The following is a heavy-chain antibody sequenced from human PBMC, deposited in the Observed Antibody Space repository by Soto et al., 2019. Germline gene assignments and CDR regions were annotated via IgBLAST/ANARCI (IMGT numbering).Heavy chain of an antibody. CDR2: IIAGNGNT. Sequence: ASVKVSCKASGYTFTNHFMHWVRQAPGQRLEWMGWIIAGNGNTMYSQRFQDRVTMTRDASASTAYMEVSILRSEDTGVYYCAAGDYHDTSGYSSDYWGQGTLVTVSS. D-gene: IGHD3-3*01. V-gene: IGHV1-3*01. CDR1: GYTFTNHF. CDR3: AAGDYHDTSGYSSDY. J-gene: IGHJ4*02.